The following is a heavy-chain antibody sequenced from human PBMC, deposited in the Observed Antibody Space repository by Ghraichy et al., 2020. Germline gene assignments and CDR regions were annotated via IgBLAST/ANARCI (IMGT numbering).Heavy chain of an antibody. V-gene: IGHV1-2*04. D-gene: IGHD1-26*01. J-gene: IGHJ5*02. CDR1: GYTFTGYY. CDR3: ASSSIVEANNWFDP. CDR2: INPNSGGT. Sequence: ASVKVSCKASGYTFTGYYMHWVRQAPGQGLEWMGWINPNSGGTNYAQKFQGWVTMTRDTSISTAYMELSRLRSDDTAVYYCASSSIVEANNWFDPWGQGTLVTVSS.